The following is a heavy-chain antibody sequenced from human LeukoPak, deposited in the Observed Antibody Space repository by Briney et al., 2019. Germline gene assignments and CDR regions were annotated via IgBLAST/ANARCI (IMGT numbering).Heavy chain of an antibody. J-gene: IGHJ4*02. CDR2: IWYDGSK. V-gene: IGHV3-33*01. D-gene: IGHD1-26*01. Sequence: GGSLRLSCAASGFTFSSYGMHWVRQAPGKGLEWVAVIWYDGSKYYADSVKGRFTISRVNSANTLYLQMNSLRAEDTAVYYCARGKWELLYCFDYWGQGTLVTVSS. CDR3: ARGKWELLYCFDY. CDR1: GFTFSSYG.